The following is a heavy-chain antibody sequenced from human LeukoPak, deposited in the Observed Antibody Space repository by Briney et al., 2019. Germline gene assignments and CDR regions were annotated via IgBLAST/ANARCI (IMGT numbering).Heavy chain of an antibody. Sequence: GGSLRLPCAASGFTFSTYWMHWVRQAPGKGLVWLSRISSDGSSTNYADSVKGRFTISRDDAKNTLYLQMNSLRAEDTAVYYCARDYGEGGYYFDYWGQGTLVTVSS. D-gene: IGHD4-17*01. CDR2: ISSDGSST. CDR3: ARDYGEGGYYFDY. V-gene: IGHV3-74*01. CDR1: GFTFSTYW. J-gene: IGHJ4*02.